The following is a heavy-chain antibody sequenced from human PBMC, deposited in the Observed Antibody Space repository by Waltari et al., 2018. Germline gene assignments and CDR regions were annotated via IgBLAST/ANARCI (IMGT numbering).Heavy chain of an antibody. J-gene: IGHJ3*02. CDR2: ISSSSSYI. D-gene: IGHD6-13*01. CDR1: GFTFSSYS. CDR3: ARDRGQQLISDAFDI. V-gene: IGHV3-21*01. Sequence: EVQLVESGGGLVKPGGSLRLSCAASGFTFSSYSMNWVRQAPGKGLEWVSSISSSSSYIYYADSVKGRFTISRDNAKNSLYLQMNSLRAEDTAVYYCARDRGQQLISDAFDIWGQGTMVTVSS.